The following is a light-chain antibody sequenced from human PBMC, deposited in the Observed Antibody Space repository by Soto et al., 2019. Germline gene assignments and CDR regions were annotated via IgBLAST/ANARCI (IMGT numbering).Light chain of an antibody. Sequence: AIQMTQSPSSLSASVGDRVTMTCRASQGINNELAWYQQKPGKAPKLLIYAASNLHSGVPSRFSGSGSGTDFALTISSLQPEDFVTYFCLHDYNYPRTFGQWTKVE. J-gene: IGKJ1*01. CDR2: AAS. CDR3: LHDYNYPRT. V-gene: IGKV1-6*01. CDR1: QGINNE.